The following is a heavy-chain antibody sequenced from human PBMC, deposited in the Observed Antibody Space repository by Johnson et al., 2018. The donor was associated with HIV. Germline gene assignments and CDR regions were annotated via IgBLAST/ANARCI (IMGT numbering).Heavy chain of an antibody. D-gene: IGHD3-22*01. CDR3: ASRYYDDNTYSDACDI. J-gene: IGHJ3*02. CDR2: IWYDGSNK. Sequence: QVQLVESGGNVVRPGGSLRLSCAVSGFTFSDHYMSWIRQAPGKGLEWVAVIWYDGSNKYYADSVKGRFTISRDNSKNTLYLQMNSLRAEDTAVYYCASRYYDDNTYSDACDIWGQGTMVTVSS. V-gene: IGHV3-33*08. CDR1: GFTFSDHY.